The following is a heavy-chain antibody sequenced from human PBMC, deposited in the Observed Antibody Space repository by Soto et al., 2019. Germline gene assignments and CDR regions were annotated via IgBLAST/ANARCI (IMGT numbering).Heavy chain of an antibody. V-gene: IGHV3-13*01. J-gene: IGHJ4*02. D-gene: IGHD3-10*01. CDR3: ARGPPSYYYGSGSYPRYFDY. CDR1: GFTFSSYD. Sequence: PGGSLRLSCAASGFTFSSYDMHWVRQATGKGLEWVSAIGTAGDTYYPGSVKGRFTISRENAKNSLYLQMNSLRAGDTAVYYCARGPPSYYYGSGSYPRYFDYWGQGTLVTVSS. CDR2: IGTAGDT.